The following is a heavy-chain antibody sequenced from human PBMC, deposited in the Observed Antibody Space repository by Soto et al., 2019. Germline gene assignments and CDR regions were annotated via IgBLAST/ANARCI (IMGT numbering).Heavy chain of an antibody. CDR1: GYTFTSYG. J-gene: IGHJ4*02. Sequence: QVQLVQSGAEVKKPGASVKVSCKASGYTFTSYGISWVRQAPGQGLEWMGWISAYNGNTNYAQKLQGRGTMTTDTSTSTAYMELRSLRSDDTAVYYCARDRTVVWEQGVTDYWGQGTLVTVSS. V-gene: IGHV1-18*01. CDR2: ISAYNGNT. CDR3: ARDRTVVWEQGVTDY. D-gene: IGHD1-26*01.